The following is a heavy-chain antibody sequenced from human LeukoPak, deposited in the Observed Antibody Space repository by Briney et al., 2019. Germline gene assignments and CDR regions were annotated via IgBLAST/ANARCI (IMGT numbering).Heavy chain of an antibody. D-gene: IGHD1-7*01. CDR2: IYNSGST. Sequence: SETLSLTCAVYGGSFSGYYWSWIRQPPGKGLEWIGYIYNSGSTTYNPSLKSRATISVDTSKNQFSLKLTSMTAADTAFYYCVRDRELHYWGQGILVTVSS. CDR3: VRDRELHY. V-gene: IGHV4-34*11. CDR1: GGSFSGYY. J-gene: IGHJ4*02.